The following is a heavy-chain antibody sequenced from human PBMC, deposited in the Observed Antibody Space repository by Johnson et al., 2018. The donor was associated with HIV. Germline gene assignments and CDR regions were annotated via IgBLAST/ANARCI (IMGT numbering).Heavy chain of an antibody. J-gene: IGHJ3*02. V-gene: IGHV3-23*01. CDR2: ISGRGGST. CDR3: AKEKAARRWGGDAFDI. D-gene: IGHD6-6*01. Sequence: EVQLLESGGGLVQPGGSLRLSWAASGFTFSSYAMSWVRQAPGKGLEWVSAISGRGGSTYYADSLKGRLHISRDNSKNTLYLQMNSLRAEDTAVYYCAKEKAARRWGGDAFDIWGQGTMVTVSS. CDR1: GFTFSSYA.